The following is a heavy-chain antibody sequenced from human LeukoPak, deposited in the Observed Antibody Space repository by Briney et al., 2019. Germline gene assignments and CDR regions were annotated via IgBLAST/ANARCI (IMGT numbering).Heavy chain of an antibody. J-gene: IGHJ4*02. CDR2: IIHSGST. D-gene: IGHD2-8*01. V-gene: IGHV4-34*01. CDR3: ARGILVTVYAAFDY. CDR1: GGSFSGYY. Sequence: PSETLSLTCGVYGGSFSGYYWTWIRQFPGMGLEWIGEIIHSGSTNYNPSLTSRVTLSVDTSKNQFSLQLSSVTAADTAVYYCARGILVTVYAAFDYWGQGSLVTVSS.